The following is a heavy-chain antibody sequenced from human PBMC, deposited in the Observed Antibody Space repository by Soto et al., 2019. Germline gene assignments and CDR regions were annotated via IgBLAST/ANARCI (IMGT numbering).Heavy chain of an antibody. J-gene: IGHJ4*02. D-gene: IGHD2-8*01. Sequence: PSDTLSLTGTVSVGSVSNSNYYWCWIRLSPGKGLESIGIVYTRGKSYYKSSVKSRVTISDDKCKNQSSLYLNYVTASDTDVYYCVSQRTSVLTQAYFDYWGPGALVPVYS. CDR3: VSQRTSVLTQAYFDY. CDR1: VGSVSNSNYY. CDR2: VYTRGKS. V-gene: IGHV4-39*01.